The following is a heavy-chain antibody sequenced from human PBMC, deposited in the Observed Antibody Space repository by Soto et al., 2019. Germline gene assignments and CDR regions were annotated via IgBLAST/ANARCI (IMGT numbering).Heavy chain of an antibody. CDR1: GYTFTSYY. V-gene: IGHV1-46*01. J-gene: IGHJ4*02. Sequence: ASVKVSCKASGYTFTSYYMHWVRQAPGQGLEWMGIINPSGGSTSYAQKFQGRVTMTRDTSTSTVYMELSSLRSEDTAVYYCARYYYDSTTVISYFDYWGQGTLVTVS. CDR2: INPSGGST. CDR3: ARYYYDSTTVISYFDY. D-gene: IGHD3-22*01.